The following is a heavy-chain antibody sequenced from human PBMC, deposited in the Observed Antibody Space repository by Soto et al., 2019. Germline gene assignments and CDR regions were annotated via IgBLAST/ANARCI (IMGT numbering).Heavy chain of an antibody. CDR2: IIPVLGIV. D-gene: IGHD1-1*01. J-gene: IGHJ4*02. CDR3: ARDGLGTTRRYFDS. Sequence: QVQLVQSGAEVKKPGSSVKVSCKASGGTFTSYSITWVRQAPGQGLEWMGRIIPVLGIVNYAQKFQGRVTITADKSTTTAYMELISLRSEDTAVYYCARDGLGTTRRYFDSWGQGTLVTVSS. V-gene: IGHV1-69*04. CDR1: GGTFTSYS.